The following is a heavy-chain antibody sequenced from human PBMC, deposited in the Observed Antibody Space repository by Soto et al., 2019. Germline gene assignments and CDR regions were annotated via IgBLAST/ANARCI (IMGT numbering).Heavy chain of an antibody. J-gene: IGHJ1*01. CDR1: GFIFSDYA. CDR3: TRDARPYSIYRGGGLGL. V-gene: IGHV3-30*03. Sequence: QAQLVESGGGVVQPGRSLRLSCVLSGFIFSDYAMHWVRQTPGKGLEWVAIVSSDGRQKFYTDSVTGRFTISKEFSNNTLFLQVNSLRPEDSGTYFCTRDARPYSIYRGGGLGLWGQGTLVTVSS. D-gene: IGHD4-4*01. CDR2: VSSDGRQK.